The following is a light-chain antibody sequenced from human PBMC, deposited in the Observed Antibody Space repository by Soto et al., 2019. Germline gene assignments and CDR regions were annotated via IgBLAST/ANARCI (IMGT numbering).Light chain of an antibody. CDR1: QSVSIN. Sequence: EIVMTQSPATLSVSPVERATLSCRASQSVSINLAWYQQKPGQAPRLLIYGASTRANGIPARFSGSGSGTEFTLNISSLQSEDFAVYYCQQYNNWWTFGQGTKVEIK. V-gene: IGKV3-15*01. CDR3: QQYNNWWT. J-gene: IGKJ1*01. CDR2: GAS.